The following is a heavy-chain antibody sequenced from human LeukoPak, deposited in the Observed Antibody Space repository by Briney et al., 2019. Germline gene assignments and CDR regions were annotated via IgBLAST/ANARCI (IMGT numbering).Heavy chain of an antibody. CDR2: ISYSGST. D-gene: IGHD3-10*01. V-gene: IGHV4-59*01. J-gene: IGHJ4*02. Sequence: PGGSLRLSCAASGITFSDTWMSWIRQPPGKGLEWIGCISYSGSTNQNPSLKSRVTISVDTSTNQFSLKLSSVTAADTAVYYCATTFPGTYEGLYYFDNWGQGTLVTVSS. CDR1: GITFSDTW. CDR3: ATTFPGTYEGLYYFDN.